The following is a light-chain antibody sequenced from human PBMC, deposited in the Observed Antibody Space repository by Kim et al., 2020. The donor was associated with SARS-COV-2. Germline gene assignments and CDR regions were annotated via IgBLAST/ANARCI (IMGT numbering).Light chain of an antibody. Sequence: GHGVTISCSGSTSNIGRNSVSWYQQLPGTAPQLLIYNNNQRPSWVPDRFSGSKSDTSASLAITGLQAEDEADYYCQSYDTSLSGSVFGGGTQLTVL. CDR1: TSNIGRNS. CDR3: QSYDTSLSGSV. J-gene: IGLJ2*01. V-gene: IGLV1-44*01. CDR2: NNN.